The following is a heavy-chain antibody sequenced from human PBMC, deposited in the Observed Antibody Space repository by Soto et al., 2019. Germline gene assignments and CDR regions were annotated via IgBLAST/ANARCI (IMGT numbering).Heavy chain of an antibody. CDR2: ISYDGSNK. Sequence: GGSLRLSCAASGFTFSSYAMHWVRQAPGKGLEWVAVISYDGSNKYYADSVKGRFTISRDNSKNTLYLQMNSLRAEDTAVYYCAREVPTRYNWFDPWGQGTLVTVSS. J-gene: IGHJ5*02. V-gene: IGHV3-30-3*01. CDR3: AREVPTRYNWFDP. CDR1: GFTFSSYA.